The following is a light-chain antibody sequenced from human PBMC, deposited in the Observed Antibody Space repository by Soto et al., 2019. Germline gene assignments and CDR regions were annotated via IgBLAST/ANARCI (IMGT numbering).Light chain of an antibody. Sequence: QSALTQPASVSGSPGQSITISCTGSSSDVGTQNYVSWYQQHPDKAPKLMIYEVSDRPSGVSNRFSGSKSGNTASLTISGVQAEDEAHYYCLSYTSSYTVVFGGGTKLTVL. V-gene: IGLV2-14*01. CDR2: EVS. CDR3: LSYTSSYTVV. J-gene: IGLJ2*01. CDR1: SSDVGTQNY.